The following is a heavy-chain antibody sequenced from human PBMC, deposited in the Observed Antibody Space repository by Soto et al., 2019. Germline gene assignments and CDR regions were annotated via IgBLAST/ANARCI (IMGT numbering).Heavy chain of an antibody. CDR2: IYQSGST. CDR1: GGAISSSKW. CDR3: AKLGYYDYVWGSYPGLDY. V-gene: IGHV4-4*02. Sequence: SETLSLTCAVSGGAISSSKWWSWVRQPPGKGLEWIGEIYQSGSTNYNPSLESRVRMSVDKSRNQFSLKLTSVRAEDTAVYYCAKLGYYDYVWGSYPGLDYWGQGTLVTVSS. J-gene: IGHJ4*02. D-gene: IGHD3-16*02.